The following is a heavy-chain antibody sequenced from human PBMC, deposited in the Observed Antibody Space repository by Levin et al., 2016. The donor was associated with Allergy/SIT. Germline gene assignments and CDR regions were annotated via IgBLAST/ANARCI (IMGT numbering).Heavy chain of an antibody. CDR1: GGSFSGYY. V-gene: IGHV4-34*01. CDR2: ISQSGTT. CDR3: ARGPPYRGSQYGNY. J-gene: IGHJ4*02. Sequence: SETLSLTCAVYGGSFSGYYWSWIRRPPGKGLEWIGDISQSGTTNYNPSLTSRATISIDTSKTEFSLKLTSVTAADTAVYYCARGPPYRGSQYGNYWGQGTLVTVSS. D-gene: IGHD1-26*01.